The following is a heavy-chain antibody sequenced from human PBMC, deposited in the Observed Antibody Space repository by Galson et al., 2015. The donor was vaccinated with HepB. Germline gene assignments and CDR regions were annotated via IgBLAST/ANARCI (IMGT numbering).Heavy chain of an antibody. CDR2: IGTAGDT. J-gene: IGHJ6*02. CDR1: GFTFSSYD. V-gene: IGHV3-13*01. CDR3: ARARGPDFWSGYYKRYYYYGMDV. Sequence: SLRLSCATSGFTFSSYDMHWVRQATGKGLEWVSAIGTAGDTYYPGSVKGRFTISRENAKNSLYLQMNSLRAGDTAVYYCARARGPDFWSGYYKRYYYYGMDVWGQGTTVTVSS. D-gene: IGHD3-3*01.